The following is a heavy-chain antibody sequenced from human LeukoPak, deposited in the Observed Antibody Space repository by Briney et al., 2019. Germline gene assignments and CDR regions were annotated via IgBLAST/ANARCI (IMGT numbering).Heavy chain of an antibody. D-gene: IGHD4-17*01. CDR2: IYYSGST. V-gene: IGHV4-59*08. CDR1: GGSFSGYY. J-gene: IGHJ4*02. Sequence: PSETLSLTCAVYGGSFSGYYWSWIRQPPGKGLEWIGYIYYSGSTNYNPSLKSRVTISVDTSKSQFSLKLSSVTAADTAVYYCARRGLGYGDHVSYFDYWGQGTLVTVSS. CDR3: ARRGLGYGDHVSYFDY.